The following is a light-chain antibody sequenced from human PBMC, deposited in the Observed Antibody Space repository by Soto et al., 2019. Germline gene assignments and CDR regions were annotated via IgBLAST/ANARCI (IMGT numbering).Light chain of an antibody. V-gene: IGKV3-15*01. CDR2: GAS. Sequence: EVVMTQSPATLSVSPGERATLSCRASQSISSNLAWYQQKPGQAPRLLIYGASTRATGLPARFSGSGSGTEFTLTISSLQSEDFAVYYCQQYNNWLTFGQGTRLEIK. CDR1: QSISSN. J-gene: IGKJ5*01. CDR3: QQYNNWLT.